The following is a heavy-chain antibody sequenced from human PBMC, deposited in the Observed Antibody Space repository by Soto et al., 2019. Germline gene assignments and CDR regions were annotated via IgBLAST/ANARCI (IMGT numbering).Heavy chain of an antibody. Sequence: SETLSLTPAVFGGPLSDASWSWIRHPPVLGLAWIGEINHSGSTNYNPSLKSRVTISVDTSKNQFSLKLSSVTAADTAVYYCARGYGDYTKYNWFDPWGQGTLVTVSS. CDR3: ARGYGDYTKYNWFDP. CDR2: INHSGST. V-gene: IGHV4-34*01. D-gene: IGHD4-17*01. J-gene: IGHJ5*02. CDR1: GGPLSDAS.